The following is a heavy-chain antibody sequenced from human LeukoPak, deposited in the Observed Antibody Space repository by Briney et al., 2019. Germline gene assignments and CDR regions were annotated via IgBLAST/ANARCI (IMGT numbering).Heavy chain of an antibody. D-gene: IGHD4-17*01. V-gene: IGHV1-69*05. CDR2: IMPLFGTS. CDR1: GGTFNNSA. CDR3: ARDVHGDYGSGWFDP. J-gene: IGHJ5*02. Sequence: ASVKVSCKTSGGTFNNSAISWVRQAPGQGLEWLGGIMPLFGTSGYAQKFQGRVTITKDESTRTVYLELTSLTSDDTAVYYCARDVHGDYGSGWFDPWGQGTLVSVSS.